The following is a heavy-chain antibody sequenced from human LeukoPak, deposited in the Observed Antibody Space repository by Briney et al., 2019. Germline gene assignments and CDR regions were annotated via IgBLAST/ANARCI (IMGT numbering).Heavy chain of an antibody. V-gene: IGHV3-21*01. CDR3: ARDGIAVAGTDFDY. D-gene: IGHD6-19*01. CDR2: ISSSSSYI. CDR1: GFTFSSYS. J-gene: IGHJ4*02. Sequence: GGSLRLSCAASGFTFSSYSMNWVRQAPGKGLEWVSSISSSSSYIYYADSVKGRSTISRDNAKNSLYLQMNSLRAEDTAVYYCARDGIAVAGTDFDYWGQGTLVTVSS.